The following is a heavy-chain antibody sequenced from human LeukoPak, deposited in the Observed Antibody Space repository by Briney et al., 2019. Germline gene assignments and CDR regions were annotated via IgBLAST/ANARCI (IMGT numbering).Heavy chain of an antibody. CDR1: GFTFSDYW. V-gene: IGHV3-74*01. CDR2: IISDGSST. CDR3: ARDGSLPDY. Sequence: PGGSLRLSXAASGFTFSDYWMHWVRQTPGEGLVWVSRIISDGSSTSYADSVKGRFTISRDNAKNTLYLQMNSLRVEDTALYYCARDGSLPDYWGQGTLVTVSS. J-gene: IGHJ4*02.